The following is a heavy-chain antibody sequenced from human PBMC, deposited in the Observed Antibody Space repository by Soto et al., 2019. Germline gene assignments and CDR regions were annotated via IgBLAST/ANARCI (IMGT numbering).Heavy chain of an antibody. D-gene: IGHD3-22*01. CDR1: GFTFSSYA. CDR2: ISYDGSNK. J-gene: IGHJ4*02. CDR3: ARDGRDYYDSSGYYDY. V-gene: IGHV3-30-3*01. Sequence: QVQLVESGGGVVQPGRSLRLSCAASGFTFSSYAMHWVRQAPGKGLEWVAVISYDGSNKYYADSVKGRFTISRDNSKNTLYLQMNSLRAEDMAVYYCARDGRDYYDSSGYYDYWGQGTLVTVSS.